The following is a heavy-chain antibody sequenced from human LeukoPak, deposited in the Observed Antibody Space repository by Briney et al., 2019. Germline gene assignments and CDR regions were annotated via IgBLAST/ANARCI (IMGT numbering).Heavy chain of an antibody. CDR3: AREYGRAFDI. J-gene: IGHJ3*02. CDR1: GFTFSSYE. V-gene: IGHV3-48*03. CDR2: ISSSGSTI. Sequence: GGSLRLSCAASGFTFSSYEMNWVRQAPGKGLEWVSYISSSGSTIYYADSVKGRFTISRDNAKNSLYLQMNSLRAEDTAVYYCAREYGRAFDIWGQGTMVTVSS. D-gene: IGHD4-17*01.